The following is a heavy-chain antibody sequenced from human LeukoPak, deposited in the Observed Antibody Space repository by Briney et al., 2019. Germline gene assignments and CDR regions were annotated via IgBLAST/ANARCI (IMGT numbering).Heavy chain of an antibody. J-gene: IGHJ5*02. V-gene: IGHV1-18*04. CDR3: ARDIRRRLLWFGEIRPFDP. Sequence: ASVKVSCKASGYTFTSYGISWVRQAPGQGLAWMGWISAYNGNTNYAQKLQGRVTMTTDTSTSTAYMELRSLRSDDTAVYYCARDIRRRLLWFGEIRPFDPWGQGTLVTVCS. CDR1: GYTFTSYG. CDR2: ISAYNGNT. D-gene: IGHD3-10*01.